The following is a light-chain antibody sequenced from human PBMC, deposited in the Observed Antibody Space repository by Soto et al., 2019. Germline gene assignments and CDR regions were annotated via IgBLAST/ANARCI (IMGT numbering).Light chain of an antibody. V-gene: IGKV4-1*01. J-gene: IGKJ4*01. CDR1: QNILYNSNNKNY. CDR3: QQYYVTPRT. Sequence: DIVMTQSPDSLAVSLGERATINCKSSQNILYNSNNKNYLAWYQQKPGQPPKLLIYWASTRESGVPDRFSGSGSGTEFTLTISSLKAEDVAVYYCQQYYVTPRTFGGGTKVEI. CDR2: WAS.